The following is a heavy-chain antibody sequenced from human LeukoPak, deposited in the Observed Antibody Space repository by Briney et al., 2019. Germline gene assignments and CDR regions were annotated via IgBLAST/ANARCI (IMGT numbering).Heavy chain of an antibody. D-gene: IGHD4-17*01. CDR1: GYTFTRYY. J-gene: IGHJ4*02. CDR3: AKDSGAYGPDY. CDR2: VSPSGAT. V-gene: IGHV1-46*01. Sequence: ASVKVSCKASGYTFTRYYMHWVRQAPGQGLEWMGQVSPSGATTYAQKFRGRVIMTRDTSTSTPNMALSDLTTEDTAVYHCAKDSGAYGPDYWGQGTLRTVSS.